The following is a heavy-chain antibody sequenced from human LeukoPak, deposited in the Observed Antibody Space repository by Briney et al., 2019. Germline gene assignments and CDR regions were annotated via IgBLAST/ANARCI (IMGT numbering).Heavy chain of an antibody. CDR1: SGSISSGGYY. D-gene: IGHD5-18*01. J-gene: IGHJ4*02. CDR2: IYYSGST. CDR3: ARVSGYSYTSGYYFDY. Sequence: SETLSLTCTDASGSISSGGYYWSWIRQHPGKGLEWIGYIYYSGSTYYNLSLKSRVTISVDTSKNQFSLKLSSVTAADTAVYYCARVSGYSYTSGYYFDYWGQGTLVTVSS. V-gene: IGHV4-31*03.